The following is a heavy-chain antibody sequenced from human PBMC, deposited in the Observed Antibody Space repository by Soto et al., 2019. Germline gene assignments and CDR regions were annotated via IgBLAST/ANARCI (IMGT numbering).Heavy chain of an antibody. Sequence: NPSETLSLTCTVSGGSISSSSYYWGWIRQPPGKGLEWIGSIYYSGSTYYNPSLKSRVTISVDTSKNQFSLKLSSVTAADTAVYYCARLYCSSTSCYESNWFDPWGQGTLVTVSS. J-gene: IGHJ5*02. CDR3: ARLYCSSTSCYESNWFDP. D-gene: IGHD2-2*01. CDR1: GGSISSSSYY. CDR2: IYYSGST. V-gene: IGHV4-39*07.